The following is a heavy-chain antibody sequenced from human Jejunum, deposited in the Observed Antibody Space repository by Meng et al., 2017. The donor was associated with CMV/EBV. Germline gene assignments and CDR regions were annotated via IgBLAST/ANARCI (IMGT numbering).Heavy chain of an antibody. D-gene: IGHD6-13*01. V-gene: IGHV4-38-2*02. J-gene: IGHJ4*02. CDR3: ARARSTTWYQDY. CDR2: VYQSGAT. Sequence: VSGYSISSGCYWGRIRQAPGRGLGWIGNVYQSGATYYNPSLKSRVTMSVDTSKNQFSLKLDSVTAADTAVYFCARARSTTWYQDYWGQGTQVTVSS. CDR1: GYSISSGCY.